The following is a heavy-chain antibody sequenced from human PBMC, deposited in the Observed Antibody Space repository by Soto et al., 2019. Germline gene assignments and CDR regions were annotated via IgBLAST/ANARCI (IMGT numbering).Heavy chain of an antibody. Sequence: QVQLQESGAGLVKPSQTLSLTCTVSGDSISSGGYYWSWIRQHPGKGLERIGYIYYSGSTYYNPSLKSRVTISVDTSKNQFSLKLSSVTAADTAVYYCATIAYDSSSYYRYWGQGTLVTVSS. J-gene: IGHJ4*02. D-gene: IGHD3-22*01. CDR2: IYYSGST. CDR3: ATIAYDSSSYYRY. V-gene: IGHV4-31*03. CDR1: GDSISSGGYY.